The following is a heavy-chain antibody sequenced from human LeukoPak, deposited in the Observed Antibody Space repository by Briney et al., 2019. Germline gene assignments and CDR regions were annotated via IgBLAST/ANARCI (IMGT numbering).Heavy chain of an antibody. Sequence: SETLSLTCAVYGGSFSGYYWSWIRQPPGKGLEWIGEINHSGSTNYNPSLKSRVTISVDTSKNQFSLKLSSVTAADTAVYYCARLRMVRGVNHGMDVWGKGTTATVSS. CDR2: INHSGST. V-gene: IGHV4-34*01. J-gene: IGHJ6*04. CDR3: ARLRMVRGVNHGMDV. CDR1: GGSFSGYY. D-gene: IGHD3-10*01.